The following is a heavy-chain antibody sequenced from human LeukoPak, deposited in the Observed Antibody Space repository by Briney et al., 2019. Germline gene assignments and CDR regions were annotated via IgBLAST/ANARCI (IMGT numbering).Heavy chain of an antibody. CDR3: ARAKLSRRYDSSTYYSTFHYYYPMDV. V-gene: IGHV1-69*13. CDR2: TIPIFGAA. Sequence: SVKVSCKASGNTFSNYAISWVRQAPGQGLEWMGGTIPIFGAANYAQKFQGRVTITADESTNTAYMDLSSLRSEDTAVYYCARAKLSRRYDSSTYYSTFHYYYPMDVWGQGTTVTVSS. D-gene: IGHD3-22*01. CDR1: GNTFSNYA. J-gene: IGHJ6*02.